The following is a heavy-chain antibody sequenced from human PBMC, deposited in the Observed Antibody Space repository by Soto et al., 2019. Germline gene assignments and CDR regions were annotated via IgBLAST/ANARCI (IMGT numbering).Heavy chain of an antibody. CDR2: ISRSSTYI. CDR3: ARGTGIEDHFDY. CDR1: GFTFSSYS. D-gene: IGHD1-1*01. V-gene: IGHV3-21*01. J-gene: IGHJ4*02. Sequence: GGSLRLSCAASGFTFSSYSMNSVRQAPGKGLEWVSSISRSSTYIYYADSVQGRFTISRDNAKNSLYLQVNSLRAEDTAVYYCARGTGIEDHFDYWGRGTLVTVSS.